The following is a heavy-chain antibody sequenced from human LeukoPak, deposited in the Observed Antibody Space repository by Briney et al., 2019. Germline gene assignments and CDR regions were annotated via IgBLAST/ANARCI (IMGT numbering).Heavy chain of an antibody. J-gene: IGHJ6*03. CDR1: GGSFSGYY. CDR3: ARGVVVVVVAATRPYYYYYMDV. CDR2: INHSGST. Sequence: SETLSLTCAVYGGSFSGYYWSWIRQPPRKGLEWIGEINHSGSTNYNPSLKSRVTISVDTSKNQFSLKLSSVTAADTAVYYCARGVVVVVVAATRPYYYYYMDVWGKGTTVTVSS. V-gene: IGHV4-34*01. D-gene: IGHD2-15*01.